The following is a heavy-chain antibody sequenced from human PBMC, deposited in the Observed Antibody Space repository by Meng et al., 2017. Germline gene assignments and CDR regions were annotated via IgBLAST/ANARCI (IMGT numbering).Heavy chain of an antibody. Sequence: SVQVSCKASGGTFSSYAISCVRQAPGQGLEWMGAIIPIFGTANYAQKFEGRVTITTDESTSTAYMELSSLRSEDTAVYYCARGVSVWDDWLDGFDYWGQGTLVTVSS. V-gene: IGHV1-69*05. CDR2: IIPIFGTA. D-gene: IGHD3-9*01. CDR1: GGTFSSYA. CDR3: ARGVSVWDDWLDGFDY. J-gene: IGHJ4*02.